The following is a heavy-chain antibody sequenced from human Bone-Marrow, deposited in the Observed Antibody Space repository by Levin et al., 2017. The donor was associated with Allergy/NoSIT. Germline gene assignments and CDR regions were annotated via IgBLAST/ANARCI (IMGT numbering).Heavy chain of an antibody. Sequence: PGGSLRLSCTVSGFLVSSNYMSWVRQAPGKGLEWVSIIYADVRTYYADSAKGRFTISRDISKNIVYLQMNNLRVDDTALYYCASSSYSNSWFDGWGQGTRVTVSS. V-gene: IGHV3-53*01. D-gene: IGHD4-11*01. CDR3: ASSSYSNSWFDG. CDR1: GFLVSSNY. J-gene: IGHJ5*02. CDR2: IYADVRT.